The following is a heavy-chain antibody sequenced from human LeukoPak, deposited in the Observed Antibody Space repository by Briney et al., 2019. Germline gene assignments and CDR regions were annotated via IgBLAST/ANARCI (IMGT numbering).Heavy chain of an antibody. CDR1: GFTFDDYA. J-gene: IGHJ5*02. Sequence: GGSLRLSCAASGFTFDDYAMHWVRQAPRKGLEWISLISWDGGTTYYADSVKGRFTISRDNSKNSLYLQMNSLRTEDTALYYCAKDEYCSSTSCHHNWFDPWGQGTLVTVSS. CDR3: AKDEYCSSTSCHHNWFDP. V-gene: IGHV3-43D*04. CDR2: ISWDGGTT. D-gene: IGHD2-2*01.